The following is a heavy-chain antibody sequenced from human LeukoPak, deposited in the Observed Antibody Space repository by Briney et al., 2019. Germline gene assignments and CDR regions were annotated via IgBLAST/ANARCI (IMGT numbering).Heavy chain of an antibody. D-gene: IGHD5-12*01. CDR3: ARLDSGYGKYYFDY. CDR1: GGSINSYY. J-gene: IGHJ4*02. Sequence: PSETLSLTCTVSGGSINSYYWSWLRQPPGKGLEWIGYIYHRGSTNYNSSLKSRVSISVDTSKNQFYLKLTSVTAADTAVYYCARLDSGYGKYYFDYWGQGTLVTVSS. V-gene: IGHV4-59*08. CDR2: IYHRGST.